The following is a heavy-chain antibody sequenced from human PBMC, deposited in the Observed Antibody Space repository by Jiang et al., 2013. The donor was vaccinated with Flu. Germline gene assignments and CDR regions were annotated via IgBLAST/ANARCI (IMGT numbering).Heavy chain of an antibody. Sequence: VQLVESGEVWSGLGGPVRLSCAVSGFTLDDYGMSWVRQAPGKGLEWVSGISWNGGSTGYADSVRGRFTISRDNAKNSLYLQMNSLRAEDTALYYCARDHRVFVGSSPDYWGQGTLVTVSS. CDR2: ISWNGGST. V-gene: IGHV3-20*04. CDR3: ARDHRVFVGSSPDY. D-gene: IGHD6-6*01. J-gene: IGHJ4*02. CDR1: GFTLDDYG.